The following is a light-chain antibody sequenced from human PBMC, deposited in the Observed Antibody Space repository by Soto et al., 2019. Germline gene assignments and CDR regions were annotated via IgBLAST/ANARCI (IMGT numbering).Light chain of an antibody. CDR3: QQSYHTLPLI. CDR1: QSISTY. Sequence: DTQMTQSPSSLSASVGDRVTITCRSSQSISTYVNWYQQRPGKAPKLLIYAASNLHSGVPSRFSGSGSARDFTLTISSLHPEDFATYYCQQSYHTLPLIFGGGTKVEV. V-gene: IGKV1-39*01. CDR2: AAS. J-gene: IGKJ4*01.